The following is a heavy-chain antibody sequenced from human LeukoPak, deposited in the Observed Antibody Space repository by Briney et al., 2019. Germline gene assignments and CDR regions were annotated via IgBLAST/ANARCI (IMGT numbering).Heavy chain of an antibody. V-gene: IGHV3-23*01. J-gene: IGHJ4*02. D-gene: IGHD3-3*01. CDR3: ARDLYADFWSGSVFDY. Sequence: GGSLRPSCEASGFSFSSYATSWVRQAPGKGLEWVSGISGSSGTTYYAGSVKGRFTISRDISKNTLYLQMSSLRAGDTAVYYCARDLYADFWSGSVFDYWGRGTLVTVSS. CDR2: ISGSSGTT. CDR1: GFSFSSYA.